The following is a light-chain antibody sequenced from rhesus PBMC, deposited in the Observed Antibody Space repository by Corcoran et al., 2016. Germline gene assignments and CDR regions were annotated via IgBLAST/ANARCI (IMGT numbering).Light chain of an antibody. Sequence: DIQLTQSPSSLSASVGDRVTITCRASQGINSFFAWYQQKSGRAPKLLSYDASTLQSGVPSRFSGSGTGKEFTLTVSSLQPEDFATYYCQLRSSESLTFGGGTRVEIK. V-gene: IGKV1-38*01. CDR3: QLRSSESLT. CDR1: QGINSF. J-gene: IGKJ4*01. CDR2: DAS.